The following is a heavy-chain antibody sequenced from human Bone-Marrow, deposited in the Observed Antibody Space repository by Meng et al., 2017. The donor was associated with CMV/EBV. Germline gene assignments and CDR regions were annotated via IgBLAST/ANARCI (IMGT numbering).Heavy chain of an antibody. D-gene: IGHD6-19*01. V-gene: IGHV3-30*02. J-gene: IGHJ4*02. CDR2: TRHDGGDK. Sequence: GESLKISCTASGFIFSNYGMSWARQAPGKGLEWVTFTRHDGGDKFYADSVKGRFTISRDNSKNTLYLQMNSLRAEDTAVYYCGKRGSGWTGYYFVYWGQGTLVTVSS. CDR1: GFIFSNYG. CDR3: GKRGSGWTGYYFVY.